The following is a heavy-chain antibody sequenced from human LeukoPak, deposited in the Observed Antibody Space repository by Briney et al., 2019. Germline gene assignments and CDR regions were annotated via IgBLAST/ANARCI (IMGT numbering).Heavy chain of an antibody. J-gene: IGHJ4*02. CDR2: IYSGGST. D-gene: IGHD2-15*01. CDR3: AKDRGARRTVVVVAAYYFDY. CDR1: GFTVSSNY. Sequence: GGSLRLSCAASGFTVSSNYMSWVRQAPGKGLEWVSVIYSGGSTYYADSVKGRFTISRDNSKNTLYLQMNSLRAEDTAVYYCAKDRGARRTVVVVAAYYFDYWGQGTLVTVSS. V-gene: IGHV3-53*01.